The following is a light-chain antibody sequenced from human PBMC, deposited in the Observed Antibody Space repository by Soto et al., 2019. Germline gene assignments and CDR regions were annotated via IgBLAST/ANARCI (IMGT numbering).Light chain of an antibody. J-gene: IGKJ1*01. CDR3: QHYDSYSEA. Sequence: DIQMTQSPSSLSASVGDRVTIACQASHNIYNYLNWYHQKPGKAPKLLIFDASNLERGVPSRFSGSGSRTHFSLSINNLQPEDVGTYFCQHYDSYSEAFGQGTKVDIK. CDR1: HNIYNY. CDR2: DAS. V-gene: IGKV1-33*01.